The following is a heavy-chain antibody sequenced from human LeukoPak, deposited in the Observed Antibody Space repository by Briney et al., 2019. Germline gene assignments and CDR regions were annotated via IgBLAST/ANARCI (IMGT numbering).Heavy chain of an antibody. CDR2: ISAYNGNS. V-gene: IGHV1-18*01. Sequence: ASVKVSCKASGYTFTNYGISWVRQAPGQGLEWMGWISAYNGNSKYAQKLQGRVTMTTDTSTSTAYMELRSLRSDDTAVYYCARDSSGYSSSWVDYWGQGTLVTVSS. CDR3: ARDSSGYSSSWVDY. CDR1: GYTFTNYG. D-gene: IGHD6-13*01. J-gene: IGHJ4*02.